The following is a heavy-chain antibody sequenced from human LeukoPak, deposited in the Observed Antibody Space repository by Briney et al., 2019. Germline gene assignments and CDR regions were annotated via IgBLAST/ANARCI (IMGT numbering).Heavy chain of an antibody. D-gene: IGHD3-10*01. CDR2: IYYSGST. V-gene: IGHV4-39*07. J-gene: IGHJ4*02. CDR1: GGSISSSSYY. Sequence: PSETLSLTCTVSGGSISSSSYYWGWIRQPPGKGLEWIGSIYYSGSTYYNPSLKSRVTISVDTSKNQFSLKLSSVTAADTAVYYCARESLLWFGELLRPLGYWGQGTLVTVSS. CDR3: ARESLLWFGELLRPLGY.